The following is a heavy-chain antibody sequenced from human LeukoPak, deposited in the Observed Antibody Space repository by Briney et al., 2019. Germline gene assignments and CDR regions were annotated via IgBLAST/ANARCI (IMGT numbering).Heavy chain of an antibody. D-gene: IGHD6-25*01. CDR1: GFTFSSYAVH. V-gene: IGHV4-39*01. CDR3: VRGRGNYYYYGMDV. CDR2: IFYTGST. Sequence: PGGSLRLSCAASGFTFSSYAVHWVRQAPGKGLEWIGSIFYTGSTYYNPSLKSRVTISVDTSKNQFSLKLRSVTAADTAVYYCVRGRGNYYYYGMDVWGQGTTVTVSS. J-gene: IGHJ6*02.